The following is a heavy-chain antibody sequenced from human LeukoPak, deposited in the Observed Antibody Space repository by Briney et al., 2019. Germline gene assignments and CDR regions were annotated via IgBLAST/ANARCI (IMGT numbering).Heavy chain of an antibody. Sequence: PSETLSLTCIVSGGSISTRNYYWSWIRQPPGKGLEWIGNIYHSGSTYYNPSLKSRVAMSVDTSKSQVSLRLSSVTAADTAVYYCAKSLDYWGQGTLVTVSS. J-gene: IGHJ4*02. V-gene: IGHV4-39*01. CDR3: AKSLDY. CDR1: GGSISTRNYY. CDR2: IYHSGST.